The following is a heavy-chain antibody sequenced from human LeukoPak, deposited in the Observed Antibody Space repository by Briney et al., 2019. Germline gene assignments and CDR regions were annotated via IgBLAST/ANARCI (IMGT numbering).Heavy chain of an antibody. CDR2: INHSGST. V-gene: IGHV4-39*07. CDR1: GGSISSSSYY. CDR3: ARSPTRMGWFGELYGGYFDY. D-gene: IGHD3-10*01. J-gene: IGHJ4*02. Sequence: SETLSLTCTVSGGSISSSSYYWGWIRQPPGKGLEWIGEINHSGSTNYNPSLKSRVTISVDTSKNQFSLKLSSVTAADTAVYYCARSPTRMGWFGELYGGYFDYWGQGTLSPSPQ.